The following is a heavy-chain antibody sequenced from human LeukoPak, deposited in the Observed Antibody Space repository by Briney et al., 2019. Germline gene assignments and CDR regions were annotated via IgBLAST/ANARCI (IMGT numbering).Heavy chain of an antibody. CDR1: GFTFDSDA. Sequence: PGGSLRLSCVASGFTFDSDAMHWVRQAPGKGLEYVSSISSNGGSTFYAKSVKDRFIISRDNFKNTLSLQMGSLRTEDTGVYYCARGLPLQNFYDTPGSVYWGQGTSVTVSS. D-gene: IGHD3-22*01. CDR2: ISSNGGST. V-gene: IGHV3-64*01. CDR3: ARGLPLQNFYDTPGSVY. J-gene: IGHJ4*02.